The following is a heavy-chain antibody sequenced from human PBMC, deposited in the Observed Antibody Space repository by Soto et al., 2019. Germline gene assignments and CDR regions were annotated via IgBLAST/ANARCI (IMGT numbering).Heavy chain of an antibody. J-gene: IGHJ4*02. CDR3: ARDLNDSSGYYLGY. CDR1: GYTFTGYY. CDR2: INPNSGGT. V-gene: IGHV1-2*04. D-gene: IGHD3-22*01. Sequence: GASVKVSCEASGYTFTGYYMHWVRQAPGQGLEWMGWINPNSGGTNYAQKFQGWVTMTRDTSISTAYMELSRLRSDDTAVYYCARDLNDSSGYYLGYWGQGTLVTVSS.